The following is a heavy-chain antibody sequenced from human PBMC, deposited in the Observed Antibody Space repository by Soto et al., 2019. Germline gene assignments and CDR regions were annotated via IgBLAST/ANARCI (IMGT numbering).Heavy chain of an antibody. D-gene: IGHD2-15*01. CDR1: GYTFSDYY. Sequence: ASVKVSCKTSGYTFSDYYIHWVRQAPGQGPKWLAWINPKSGGTNYAPLFRGRVTLTRDTSTSTVYMEMRGLRSDDTAVYYCVRPTATILYYFESWGQGTLVTVSS. CDR3: VRPTATILYYFES. CDR2: INPKSGGT. V-gene: IGHV1-2*02. J-gene: IGHJ4*02.